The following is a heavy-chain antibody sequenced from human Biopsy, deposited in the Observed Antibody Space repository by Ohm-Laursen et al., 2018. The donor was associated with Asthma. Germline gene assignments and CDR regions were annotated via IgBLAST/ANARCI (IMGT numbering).Heavy chain of an antibody. CDR2: IYSGGTS. CDR1: GFAVSRDH. CDR3: ARGDSSNWSHYYFDY. J-gene: IGHJ4*02. V-gene: IGHV3-53*01. D-gene: IGHD3-22*01. Sequence: SLRLSCAASGFAVSRDHMFWVRQAPGKGLEWVSVIYSGGTSHTADSVRGRFTISRDYSKNTLYLQMHILRAEDTAVYYYARGDSSNWSHYYFDYWGQGTLVTVSS.